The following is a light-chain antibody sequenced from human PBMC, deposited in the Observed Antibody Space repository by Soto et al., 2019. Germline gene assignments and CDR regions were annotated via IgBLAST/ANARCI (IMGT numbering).Light chain of an antibody. CDR1: QSVSSSY. CDR3: QQYGSSPPEIT. CDR2: GAS. Sequence: EIVLTQSPGTLSLSPGERATLSCRASQSVSSSYLAWYQQKPGQAPRLLIYGASSRATGIPDRFSGSGSGTDFTLTISSLEPEDFAVYYCQQYGSSPPEITFGQGTRLEMK. V-gene: IGKV3-20*01. J-gene: IGKJ5*01.